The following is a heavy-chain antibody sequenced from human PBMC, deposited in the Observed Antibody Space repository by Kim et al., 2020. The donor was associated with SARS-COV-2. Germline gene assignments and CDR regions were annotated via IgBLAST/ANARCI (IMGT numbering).Heavy chain of an antibody. CDR1: GYTFTGYY. CDR2: INPNSGGT. D-gene: IGHD4-17*01. Sequence: ASVKVSCKASGYTFTGYYMHWVRQAPGQGLEWMGRINPNSGGTNYAQKFQGRVTMTRDTSISTAYMELSRLRSDDTAVYYCARARRTTLVGATSYWYFDLWGRGTLVTVSS. CDR3: ARARRTTLVGATSYWYFDL. J-gene: IGHJ2*01. V-gene: IGHV1-2*06.